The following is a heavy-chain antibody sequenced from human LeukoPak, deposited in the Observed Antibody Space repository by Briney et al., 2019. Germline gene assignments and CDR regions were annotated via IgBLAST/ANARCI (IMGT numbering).Heavy chain of an antibody. CDR1: GGSFSGYY. CDR2: INHSGST. D-gene: IGHD2-15*01. Sequence: SETLSLTCAVYGGSFSGYYWSWIRQPPGKGLEWIGEINHSGSTNYNPSLKSRVTISVDTSKNQFSLKLRSVSAADTAVYYCARRRVVVVAATVPSLKRYCYFDLWGRGTLVTVSS. V-gene: IGHV4-34*01. J-gene: IGHJ2*01. CDR3: ARRRVVVVAATVPSLKRYCYFDL.